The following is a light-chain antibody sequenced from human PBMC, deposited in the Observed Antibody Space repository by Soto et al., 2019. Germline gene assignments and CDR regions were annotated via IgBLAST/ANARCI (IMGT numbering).Light chain of an antibody. Sequence: EIVLTQSPGTLSLSPGERATLSCRASQSVSSSYLAWYQQKPGQAPRLLIYGASSRATGIPDRFSGSGSGTEFTLTISSLQSEDFAVYYCQQYNNWPPLTFGQGTRLEIK. CDR1: QSVSSSY. V-gene: IGKV3-20*01. CDR3: QQYNNWPPLT. J-gene: IGKJ5*01. CDR2: GAS.